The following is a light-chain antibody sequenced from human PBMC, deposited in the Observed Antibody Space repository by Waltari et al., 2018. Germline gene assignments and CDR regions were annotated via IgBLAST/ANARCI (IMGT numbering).Light chain of an antibody. CDR1: ALPKQY. J-gene: IGLJ2*01. CDR2: KNN. Sequence: SYELTQPPSVSVSPGQTARITCSGDALPKQYAFWYPQKARQAPVLGIYKNNERPPGIPERLSGSSSGQTVTLTISGVQAEDEADYYCQSADSSGTYVIFGGGTKLTVL. CDR3: QSADSSGTYVI. V-gene: IGLV3-25*03.